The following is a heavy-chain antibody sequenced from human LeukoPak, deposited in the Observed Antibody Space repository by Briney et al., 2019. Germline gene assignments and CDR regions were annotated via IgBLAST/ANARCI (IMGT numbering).Heavy chain of an antibody. D-gene: IGHD3-22*01. CDR2: IYSGGST. V-gene: IGHV3-66*01. J-gene: IGHJ4*02. Sequence: PGGSLRLSCAASGFTFSSYEMNCVRQAPGKGLEWVSIIYSGGSTSYADSVKGRFTISRDNSKNTLYLQMNSLRTEDTAVYYCARGGSCFDISGYYFYWGQGTLVTVSS. CDR3: ARGGSCFDISGYYFY. CDR1: GFTFSSYE.